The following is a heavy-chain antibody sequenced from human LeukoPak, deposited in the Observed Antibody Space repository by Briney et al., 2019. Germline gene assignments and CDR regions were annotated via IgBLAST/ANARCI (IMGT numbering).Heavy chain of an antibody. CDR2: INPHSRAT. V-gene: IGHV1-2*02. CDR1: GNDFSDFY. CDR3: VTTSVTHTRDP. J-gene: IGHJ5*02. Sequence: ASVTVSCKTSGNDFSDFYFNWVRQAPGRGLEWVGWINPHSRATHYAQRFRGRVTMEASITTGYMELNSLTSDDTAVYYCVTTSVTHTRDPWGQGTLVTVSS. D-gene: IGHD5/OR15-5a*01.